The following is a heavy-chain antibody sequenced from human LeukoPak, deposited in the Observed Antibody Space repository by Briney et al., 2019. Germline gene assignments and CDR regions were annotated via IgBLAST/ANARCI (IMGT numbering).Heavy chain of an antibody. J-gene: IGHJ4*02. CDR1: GFTFSSYN. D-gene: IGHD6-19*01. CDR2: IGSSSTTM. CDR3: ASSYSSGWYEWSYFDY. V-gene: IGHV3-48*04. Sequence: GRSLRLSCAASGFTFSSYNMNWVRQAPGKGLEWVSYIGSSSTTMSYADSVKGRFTISRDNAKNSLYLQMNSLRAEGTAVYYCASSYSSGWYEWSYFDYWGQGTLVTVSS.